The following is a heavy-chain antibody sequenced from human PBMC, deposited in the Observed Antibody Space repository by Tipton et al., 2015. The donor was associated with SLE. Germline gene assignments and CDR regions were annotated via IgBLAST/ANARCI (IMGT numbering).Heavy chain of an antibody. Sequence: TLSLTCTVSGDSITNSYWNWIRQPTGKGLEWIGFIYYSGSTNYNPSLKSRVTISADTSKNQFSLMVNSVTAADTALYYCARGSGYYDSSGHYYWGYFDYWGQGALITVSS. V-gene: IGHV4-59*08. CDR2: IYYSGST. CDR3: ARGSGYYDSSGHYYWGYFDY. J-gene: IGHJ4*02. CDR1: GDSITNSY. D-gene: IGHD3-22*01.